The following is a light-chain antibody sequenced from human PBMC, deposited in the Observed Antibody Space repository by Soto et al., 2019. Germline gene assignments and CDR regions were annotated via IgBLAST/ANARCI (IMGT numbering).Light chain of an antibody. Sequence: EIVMTQSPATLSVSPGERATLSCRASQSVSSNLAWYQQKPGQAPRLLIYDASTRATGIPARISGSGSGTEFTLTISSLQSEDFAVYYWQQYKNWRTFGQGTKVEIK. CDR3: QQYKNWRT. J-gene: IGKJ1*01. CDR2: DAS. CDR1: QSVSSN. V-gene: IGKV3-15*01.